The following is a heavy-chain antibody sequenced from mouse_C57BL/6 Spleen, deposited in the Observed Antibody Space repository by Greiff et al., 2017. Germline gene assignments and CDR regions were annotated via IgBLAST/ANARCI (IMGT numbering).Heavy chain of an antibody. CDR2: FYPGSGSI. CDR3: ARHVYDYDRAYSFDY. CDR1: GYTFTEYT. J-gene: IGHJ2*01. Sequence: VQLQESGAELVKPGASVKLSCKASGYTFTEYTIHWVKQRSGQGLEWIGWFYPGSGSIKYNEKFKDKATLTADKSSSTVYMERSRLTSEDSAVYFCARHVYDYDRAYSFDYWGQGTTLTVSS. D-gene: IGHD2-4*01. V-gene: IGHV1-62-2*01.